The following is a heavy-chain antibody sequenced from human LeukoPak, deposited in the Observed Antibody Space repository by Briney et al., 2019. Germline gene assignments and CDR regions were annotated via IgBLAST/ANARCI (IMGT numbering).Heavy chain of an antibody. CDR1: GGSFSGYY. V-gene: IGHV4-34*01. J-gene: IGHJ4*02. D-gene: IGHD3-22*01. CDR3: ARHLRGYYYDSSGFDY. Sequence: SETLSLTCAVYGGSFSGYYWSWIRQPPGKGLEWIGEINHSGSTNYNPSLKSRVTISVDTSKNQFSLKLSSVTAADTAVYYCARHLRGYYYDSSGFDYWGQGTLVTVSS. CDR2: INHSGST.